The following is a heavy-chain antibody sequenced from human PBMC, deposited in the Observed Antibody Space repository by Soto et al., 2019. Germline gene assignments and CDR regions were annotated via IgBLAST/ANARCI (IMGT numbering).Heavy chain of an antibody. J-gene: IGHJ3*02. V-gene: IGHV4-31*03. D-gene: IGHD2-21*02. CDR2: IYYSGST. CDR3: ARVVAYCGGDCSGAFDI. CDR1: GCSISSGGYY. Sequence: SETLSLTCPVSGCSISSGGYYWSWIRQHPGKGLEWIGYIYYSGSTYYNPSLKSRVTISVDTSKNQFSLKLSSVTAADTAVYYCARVVAYCGGDCSGAFDIWGQGTMVTVSS.